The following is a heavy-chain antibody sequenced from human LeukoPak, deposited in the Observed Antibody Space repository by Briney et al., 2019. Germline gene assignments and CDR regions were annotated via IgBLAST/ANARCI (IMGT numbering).Heavy chain of an antibody. CDR1: GGSISSYY. D-gene: IGHD2-2*01. Sequence: SETLSLTCTVSGGSISSYYWSWIRQPAGKGLEWIGRIYTSGSTNYNPSLKSRVTMSVDTSKNQFSLKLSSVAAADTAVYYCARVHIDCSSTSCIPSPYYYYYYMDVWGKGTTVTVSS. V-gene: IGHV4-4*07. J-gene: IGHJ6*03. CDR3: ARVHIDCSSTSCIPSPYYYYYYMDV. CDR2: IYTSGST.